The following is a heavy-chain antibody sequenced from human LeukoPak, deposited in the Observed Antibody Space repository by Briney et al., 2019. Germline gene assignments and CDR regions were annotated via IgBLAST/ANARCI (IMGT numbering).Heavy chain of an antibody. V-gene: IGHV4-59*08. D-gene: IGHD2-21*01. J-gene: IGHJ4*02. CDR3: ARHGGAYSFDY. CDR1: GGXISSYY. CDR2: IDDSGRT. Sequence: SETLSLTCTVSGGXISSYYCSWIRQPPGKGLEWIGFIDDSGRTNYNPSLKSRVTISVATSKNQFSLKLISESAADTAVYYCARHGGAYSFDYWGQGTLVTVSS.